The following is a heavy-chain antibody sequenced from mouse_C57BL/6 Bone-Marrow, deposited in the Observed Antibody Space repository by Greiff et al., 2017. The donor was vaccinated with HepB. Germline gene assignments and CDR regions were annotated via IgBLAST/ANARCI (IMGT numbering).Heavy chain of an antibody. CDR2: IYPGSGST. J-gene: IGHJ3*01. D-gene: IGHD2-2*01. CDR1: GYTFTSYW. Sequence: VQLQQPGAELVKPGASVKMSCKASGYTFTSYWITWVKQRPGQGLEWIGDIYPGSGSTNYNEKFKSKATLTVDKSSSTAYMQLSSLTSEDSAVYYCELLWLRRWFAYWGQGTLVTVSA. V-gene: IGHV1-55*01. CDR3: ELLWLRRWFAY.